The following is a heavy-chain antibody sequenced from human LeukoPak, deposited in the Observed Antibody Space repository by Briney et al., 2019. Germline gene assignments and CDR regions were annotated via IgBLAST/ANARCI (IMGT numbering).Heavy chain of an antibody. CDR2: ISGTGDNT. J-gene: IGHJ4*02. CDR1: GFTFSSYA. D-gene: IGHD3-22*01. Sequence: GGSLRLSCAASGFTFSSYAMSWVRQAPGKGLEWVSGISGTGDNTYYADSVKGRFTISRDKSKNTLSLHMNNLRTEDTAVYYCAKGDSSGYFRFDFWGQGTLVTVSS. CDR3: AKGDSSGYFRFDF. V-gene: IGHV3-23*01.